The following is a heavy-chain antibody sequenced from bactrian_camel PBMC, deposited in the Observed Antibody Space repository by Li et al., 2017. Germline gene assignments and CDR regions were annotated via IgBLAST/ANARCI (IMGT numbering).Heavy chain of an antibody. D-gene: IGHD5*01. Sequence: VQLVESGGGSVQAGGSLKLSCRYSGDWGCMAWFRQAPGKGREGVAALIMDGTTIYSDSVKGRFTISRDDAKSTLYLQLNNLTIEDTAMYYCTRGSWRNGVRGQGTQVTVS. V-gene: IGHV3S55*01. CDR2: LIMDGTT. J-gene: IGHJ4*01. CDR1: GDWGC. CDR3: TRGSWRNGV.